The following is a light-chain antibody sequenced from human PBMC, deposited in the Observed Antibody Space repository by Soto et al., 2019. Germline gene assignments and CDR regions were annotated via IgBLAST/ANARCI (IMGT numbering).Light chain of an antibody. CDR3: QQRINWPPT. J-gene: IGKJ1*01. V-gene: IGKV3-11*01. Sequence: EIVLTQSPATLSLSPGERATLSCRASQSVSSYLAWYQQKPGQAPRLLIYDASNRATGIPARFSGSGSGTDFPLTISSLEPEDFAVYYCQQRINWPPTFGQGTKVEIK. CDR1: QSVSSY. CDR2: DAS.